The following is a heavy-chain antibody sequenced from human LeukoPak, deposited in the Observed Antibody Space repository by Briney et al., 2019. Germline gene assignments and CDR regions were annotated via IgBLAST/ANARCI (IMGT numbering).Heavy chain of an antibody. D-gene: IGHD1-26*01. V-gene: IGHV3-21*06. Sequence: GGSLRLSCAASGFTFSTYAMEWVRQAPGKGLEWVSSITGDNNYIYYADSVKGRFTISRDNAKNSLFLHMSSLRAGDTAVYYCARLSASSYGKYYLDYWGQGALVTVSS. CDR3: ARLSASSYGKYYLDY. J-gene: IGHJ4*02. CDR2: ITGDNNYI. CDR1: GFTFSTYA.